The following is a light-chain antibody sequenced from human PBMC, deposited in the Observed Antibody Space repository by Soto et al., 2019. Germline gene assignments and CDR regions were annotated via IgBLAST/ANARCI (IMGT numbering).Light chain of an antibody. CDR3: QQYNSYSVT. CDR1: QDIGSF. CDR2: AAS. J-gene: IGKJ5*01. Sequence: DIQLTQSPSFLSASVGDRVTITCRASQDIGSFVAWYQQKSGKAPKLLIYAASSLHSGVPSRFSGSGSGTEFTLTISSLQPDDFATYYCQQYNSYSVTFGQGTRLEIK. V-gene: IGKV1-9*01.